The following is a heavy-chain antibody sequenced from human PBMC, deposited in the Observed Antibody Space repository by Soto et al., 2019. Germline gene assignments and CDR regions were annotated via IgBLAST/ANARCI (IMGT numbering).Heavy chain of an antibody. V-gene: IGHV4-59*01. J-gene: IGHJ3*02. CDR2: IYYSGST. Sequence: KGLEWIGYIYYSGSTNYNPSLKSRVTISVDTSKNQFSLKLSSVTAADTAVYYCARSLVGGSGTPRVLAFDIWGQGTMVTVSS. CDR3: ARSLVGGSGTPRVLAFDI. D-gene: IGHD3-10*01.